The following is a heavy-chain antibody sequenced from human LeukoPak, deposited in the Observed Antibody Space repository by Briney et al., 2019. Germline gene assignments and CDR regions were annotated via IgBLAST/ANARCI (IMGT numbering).Heavy chain of an antibody. J-gene: IGHJ6*02. V-gene: IGHV1-8*01. CDR2: MNPNSGNT. Sequence: ASVKVSCKASGYTFTSYDINWVRQATGQGLEWMGWMNPNSGNTGYAQKFQGRVTMTRNTSISTAYMELSSLRSEDTAVYYCARDSLGSGRYSFPRGYYYYYGMDVWGQGTTVTVSS. CDR3: ARDSLGSGRYSFPRGYYYYYGMDV. D-gene: IGHD3-10*01. CDR1: GYTFTSYD.